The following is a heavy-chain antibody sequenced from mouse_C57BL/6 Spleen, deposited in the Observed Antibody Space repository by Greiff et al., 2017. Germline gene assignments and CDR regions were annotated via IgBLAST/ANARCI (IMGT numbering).Heavy chain of an antibody. CDR2: FSDGGSYT. CDR3: ARDRDGPSYFDY. V-gene: IGHV5-4*01. D-gene: IGHD2-3*01. CDR1: GFNFSSYA. J-gene: IGHJ2*01. Sequence: EVKLVESGGGLVKPGGSLTLSCAASGFNFSSYAMSWVRQTPEKRLEWVATFSDGGSYTYYPDNVKGRFTISRYNAKNNLYRQMGHLKSEDTALYYCARDRDGPSYFDYRGQGTTLTVSS.